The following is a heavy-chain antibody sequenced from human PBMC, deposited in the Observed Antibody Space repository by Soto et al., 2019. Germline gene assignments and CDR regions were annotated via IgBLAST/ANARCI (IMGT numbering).Heavy chain of an antibody. CDR1: GFIFSGYA. J-gene: IGHJ4*02. V-gene: IGHV3-30-3*01. D-gene: IGHD5-12*01. Sequence: QVQLVESGGGVVQPGRSLRLYCAASGFIFSGYAMHWVRQAPGKGLEWVAVISYDGNTKYYADSVKGRFTVSRDNSKNTLYVQMNNLSAEDTAMYYCAKETSAYEIDYWGQGTLVIVSS. CDR3: AKETSAYEIDY. CDR2: ISYDGNTK.